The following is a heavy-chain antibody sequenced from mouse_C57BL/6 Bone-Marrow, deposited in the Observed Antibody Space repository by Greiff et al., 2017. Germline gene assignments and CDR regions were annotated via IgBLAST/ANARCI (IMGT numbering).Heavy chain of an antibody. CDR1: GYTFTSYG. Sequence: VQLQESGAELARPGASVKLSCKASGYTFTSYGISWVKQRTGQGLEWIGEIYPRSGNTYYNEKFKGKATLTADKSSSTAYMELRSLTSEDSAVYFCARSRWLPMDYWGQGTSVTVSS. CDR3: ARSRWLPMDY. CDR2: IYPRSGNT. V-gene: IGHV1-81*01. D-gene: IGHD2-3*01. J-gene: IGHJ4*01.